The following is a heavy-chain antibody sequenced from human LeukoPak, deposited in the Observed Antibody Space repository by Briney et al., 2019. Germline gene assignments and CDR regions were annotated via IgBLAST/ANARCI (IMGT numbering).Heavy chain of an antibody. D-gene: IGHD3-10*01. V-gene: IGHV4-39*01. CDR3: ARHIRGGGWLDP. Sequence: KPSETLSLTCTVSGGSISSSSYYWGWIRQPPGKGLEWIGSIYYSGGTYYNPSLKSRVTISADTSKNQFSLKLSSVTAADTAVYYCARHIRGGGWLDPWGQGSLVTVSS. J-gene: IGHJ5*02. CDR1: GGSISSSSYY. CDR2: IYYSGGT.